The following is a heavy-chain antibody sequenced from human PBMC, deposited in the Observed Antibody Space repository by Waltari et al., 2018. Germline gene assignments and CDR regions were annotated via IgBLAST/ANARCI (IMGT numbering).Heavy chain of an antibody. D-gene: IGHD3-3*01. CDR2: IYTSGST. Sequence: QVQLQESGPGLVKPSETLSLTCTVSAASISSYYCSWIRQPAGRGLEWIGRIYTSGSTNYNPSLKSRVTMSVDTSKNQFSLKLSSVTAADTAVYYCARGPRITIFGVNGDAFDIWGQGTMVTVSS. CDR3: ARGPRITIFGVNGDAFDI. V-gene: IGHV4-4*07. J-gene: IGHJ3*02. CDR1: AASISSYY.